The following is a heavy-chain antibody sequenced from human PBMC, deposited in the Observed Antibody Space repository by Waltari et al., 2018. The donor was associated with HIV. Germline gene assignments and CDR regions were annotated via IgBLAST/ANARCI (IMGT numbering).Heavy chain of an antibody. CDR2: INAGNGNT. J-gene: IGHJ5*02. Sequence: QVQLVQSGAEVKKPGASVKVSCKASGYTFTSYAMHWVRQAPGQRLEWMGWINAGNGNTKYAQKFQGRVTITRDTSASTAYMELSSLRSEDTAVYYCARDGDYDFWSGYYSGWFDPWGQGTLVTVSS. CDR1: GYTFTSYA. D-gene: IGHD3-3*01. CDR3: ARDGDYDFWSGYYSGWFDP. V-gene: IGHV1-3*01.